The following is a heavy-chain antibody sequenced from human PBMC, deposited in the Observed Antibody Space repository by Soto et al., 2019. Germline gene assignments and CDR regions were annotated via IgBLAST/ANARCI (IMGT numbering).Heavy chain of an antibody. CDR3: AIDGIAAAGGFYYYYGMDV. CDR2: IYHSGST. J-gene: IGHJ6*04. CDR1: GGSISSSNW. V-gene: IGHV4-4*02. Sequence: PSETLSLTCAVSGGSISSSNWWSWVRQPPGKGLEWIGEIYHSGSTNYNPSLKSRVTISVDKSKNQFSLKLSSVTAADTAVYYCAIDGIAAAGGFYYYYGMDVWGKGTTVTVSS. D-gene: IGHD6-13*01.